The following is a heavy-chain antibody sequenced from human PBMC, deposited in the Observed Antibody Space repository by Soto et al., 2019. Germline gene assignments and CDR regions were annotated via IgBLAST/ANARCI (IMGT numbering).Heavy chain of an antibody. CDR3: WPQITIFGVVMGY. Sequence: GGSLRLSCAASGFTFSSYGMHWVRQAPGKGLEWVAVISYDGSNKYYADSVKGRFTISRDNSKNTLYLQMNSLRAEDTAVYYCWPQITIFGVVMGYWGQGTLVTVSS. D-gene: IGHD3-3*01. CDR2: ISYDGSNK. CDR1: GFTFSSYG. V-gene: IGHV3-30*03. J-gene: IGHJ4*02.